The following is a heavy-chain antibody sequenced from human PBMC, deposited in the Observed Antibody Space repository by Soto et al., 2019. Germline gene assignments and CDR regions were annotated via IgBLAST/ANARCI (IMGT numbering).Heavy chain of an antibody. D-gene: IGHD4-17*01. CDR3: AREKGYGDSNYHYVMDV. Sequence: GGSLRLSCAASGFTFSSYGMHWVRQAPGKGLEWVAVIWYDGSNKYYADSVKGRFTISRDNSKNTLYLQMNSLRAEDTAVYYCAREKGYGDSNYHYVMDVWGQGTTVISP. V-gene: IGHV3-33*01. CDR2: IWYDGSNK. J-gene: IGHJ6*02. CDR1: GFTFSSYG.